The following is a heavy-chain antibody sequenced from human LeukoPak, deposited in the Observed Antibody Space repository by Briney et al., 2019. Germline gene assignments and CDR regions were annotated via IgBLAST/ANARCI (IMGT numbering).Heavy chain of an antibody. J-gene: IGHJ6*03. V-gene: IGHV4-34*01. CDR1: GGSFSGYY. D-gene: IGHD6-6*01. Sequence: SETLSLTCAVYGGSFSGYYWSWIRQPPGKGLEWIGEINHSGSTNYNPSLKSRVTISVDTSKNQFSLKLSSVTAAATAVYYCARGRGSSLIPNYYYYYMDVWGKGTTVTVSS. CDR3: ARGRGSSLIPNYYYYYMDV. CDR2: INHSGST.